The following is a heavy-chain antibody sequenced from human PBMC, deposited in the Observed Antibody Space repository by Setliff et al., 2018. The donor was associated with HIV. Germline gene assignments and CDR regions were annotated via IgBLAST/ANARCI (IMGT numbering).Heavy chain of an antibody. CDR1: GGSISTSTYY. Sequence: SETLSLTCTVSGGSISTSTYYWGWIRQPPGKGLEWIGSIYYSGSTYYNSSLQSRVTISVDTSKNQFSLKLSSVTAADTAVYYCARSVPRYCSGGSCYPPLFDYWGQGTLVTVSS. CDR3: ARSVPRYCSGGSCYPPLFDY. V-gene: IGHV4-39*01. J-gene: IGHJ4*02. D-gene: IGHD2-15*01. CDR2: IYYSGST.